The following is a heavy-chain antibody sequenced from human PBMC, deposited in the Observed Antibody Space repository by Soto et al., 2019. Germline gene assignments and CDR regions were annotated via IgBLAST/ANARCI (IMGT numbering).Heavy chain of an antibody. D-gene: IGHD4-17*01. J-gene: IGHJ5*02. CDR2: IIPIFGKT. V-gene: IGHV1-69*06. CDR1: GGTFSSYA. CDR3: ARSFPDYGDYLFDP. Sequence: GASVKVSCKASGGTFSSYAISWVRQAPGQGLEWMGGIIPIFGKTNYAQKFQGRVTITGDKSTSTAYMELSSLRSEDTAVYYYARSFPDYGDYLFDPWGQGTLVTVSS.